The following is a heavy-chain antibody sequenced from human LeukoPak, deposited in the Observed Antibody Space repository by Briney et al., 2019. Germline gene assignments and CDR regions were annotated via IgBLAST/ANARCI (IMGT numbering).Heavy chain of an antibody. D-gene: IGHD6-19*01. CDR3: SSYTNGWYGY. Sequence: GGSLTLSCAASGFTFSSYGMIWVRQAPGKGLEGVSAISCSGGSTYYADSVKGRFTISRDNSKTTLYLQMNSLKTEDTAVYYCSSYTNGWYGYWGQGTLVTVS. CDR2: ISCSGGST. J-gene: IGHJ4*02. V-gene: IGHV3-23*01. CDR1: GFTFSSYG.